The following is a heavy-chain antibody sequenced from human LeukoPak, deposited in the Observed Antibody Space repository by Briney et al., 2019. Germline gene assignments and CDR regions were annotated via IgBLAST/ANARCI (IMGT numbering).Heavy chain of an antibody. V-gene: IGHV5-51*01. CDR3: ARGPYAYTSSATLGSYNWFDP. CDR1: GYSFPNYW. D-gene: IGHD2-2*02. J-gene: IGHJ5*02. CDR2: IYPGDSHT. Sequence: GESLKISCKGSGYSFPNYWIGWVRQMPGKGLEWLGIIYPGDSHTRYSPSFQDQVTISVDKSISTAYLQWSSLKASDTAMYYCARGPYAYTSSATLGSYNWFDPWGQGSLVTVSS.